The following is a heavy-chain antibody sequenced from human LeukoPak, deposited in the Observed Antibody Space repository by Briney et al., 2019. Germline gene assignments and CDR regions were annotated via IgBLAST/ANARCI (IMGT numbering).Heavy chain of an antibody. V-gene: IGHV4-59*08. CDR3: ARQRKDYGSGSYYKYWVDP. Sequence: PSETLSLTCTVSGGSISSYYWSWIRQPPGKGLEWIGYIYYSGSTNYNPSLKSRVTISVDTSKNQFSLKLSSVTAADTAVYYCARQRKDYGSGSYYKYWVDPWGQGTLVTVSS. CDR1: GGSISSYY. D-gene: IGHD3-10*01. J-gene: IGHJ5*02. CDR2: IYYSGST.